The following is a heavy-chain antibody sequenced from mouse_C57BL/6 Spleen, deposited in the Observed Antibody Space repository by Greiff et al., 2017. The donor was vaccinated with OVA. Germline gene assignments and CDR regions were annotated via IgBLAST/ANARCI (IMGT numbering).Heavy chain of an antibody. D-gene: IGHD1-1*01. V-gene: IGHV5-17*01. CDR1: GFTFSDYG. J-gene: IGHJ2*01. Sequence: EVQGVESGGGLVKPGGSLKLSCAASGFTFSDYGMHWVRQAPEKGLEWVAYISSGSSTIYYADTVKGRLTISSDNAKNTLFLQMTSLRSDDTAMYYCGGRRSVVSHFDYWGQGTTLTVSS. CDR2: ISSGSSTI. CDR3: GGRRSVVSHFDY.